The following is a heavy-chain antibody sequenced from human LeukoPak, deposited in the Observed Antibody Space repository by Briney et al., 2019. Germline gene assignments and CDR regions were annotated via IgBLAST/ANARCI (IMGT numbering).Heavy chain of an antibody. CDR1: GGSFSGYY. D-gene: IGHD2-2*01. CDR2: INRSGST. CDR3: ARLGLSIVVVPAAAWGYSMDV. Sequence: SETLSLTCAVYGGSFSGYYWSWIRQPPGKGMEWIGEINRSGSTNYNPSLKSRVTISVDTSKNQFSLKLSSVSAADTAVYYCARLGLSIVVVPAAAWGYSMDVWGKGTTVTVSS. J-gene: IGHJ6*03. V-gene: IGHV4-34*01.